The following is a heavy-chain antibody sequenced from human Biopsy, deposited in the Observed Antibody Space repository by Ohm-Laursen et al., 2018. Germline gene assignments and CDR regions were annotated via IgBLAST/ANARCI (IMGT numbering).Heavy chain of an antibody. D-gene: IGHD6-19*01. CDR1: GFSFTGYY. J-gene: IGHJ4*02. CDR2: ISPKSGDT. V-gene: IGHV1-2*02. Sequence: GASVKVSCKASGFSFTGYYIHWVRQAPGQGLEWMGWISPKSGDTNYAHKFQGNITMTRDTSMSTAYMEMSRLRCDDTAVYYCALQSVAQMKNFDYWGQVTLVTVSS. CDR3: ALQSVAQMKNFDY.